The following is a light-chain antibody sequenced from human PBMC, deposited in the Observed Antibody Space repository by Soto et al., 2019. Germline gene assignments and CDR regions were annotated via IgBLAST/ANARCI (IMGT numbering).Light chain of an antibody. CDR3: QHYNSYSRT. J-gene: IGKJ1*01. CDR1: QSISSW. V-gene: IGKV1-5*01. Sequence: IHLTLSPSTLSASVGYGLTITFRSSQSISSWLAWHQQQPWKAPKLMIYDASSLESGVPSRFSGSGSGTEFTLTISSLQPDDFASYYCQHYNSYSRTFGQGTKVDI. CDR2: DAS.